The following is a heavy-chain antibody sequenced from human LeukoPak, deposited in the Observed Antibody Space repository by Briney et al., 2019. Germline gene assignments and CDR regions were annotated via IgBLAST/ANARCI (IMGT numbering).Heavy chain of an antibody. CDR3: ARVHAYYYYYMDV. V-gene: IGHV4-59*01. CDR1: GGSISSYY. J-gene: IGHJ6*03. Sequence: SETLSLTCTVSGGSISSYYWSWIRQPPGKGLEWIGYIYYSGSTNYNPSLKSRVTISVDTSKNQFSLKLSSVTAADTAVYYCARVHAYYYYYMDVWGKGTTVTISS. CDR2: IYYSGST.